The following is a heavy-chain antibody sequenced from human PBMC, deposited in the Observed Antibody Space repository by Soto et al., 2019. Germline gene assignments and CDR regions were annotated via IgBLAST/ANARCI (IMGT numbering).Heavy chain of an antibody. Sequence: QVQLVQSGAEVKKPGSSVKVSCKASGGTFSSYAISWVRQAPGQGLEWMGGIIPIFGTANYAQKFQGRVTITADESTSTAYMERSSLRSEDTAVYYCARAMNTAELLWPFDYWGQGTLVTVSS. CDR2: IIPIFGTA. CDR1: GGTFSSYA. D-gene: IGHD2-2*01. V-gene: IGHV1-69*01. CDR3: ARAMNTAELLWPFDY. J-gene: IGHJ4*02.